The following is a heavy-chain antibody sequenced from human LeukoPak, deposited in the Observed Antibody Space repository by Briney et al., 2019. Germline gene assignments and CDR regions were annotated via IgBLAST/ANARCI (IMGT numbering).Heavy chain of an antibody. CDR2: IRFDGSSK. J-gene: IGHJ4*02. CDR1: GFSFSDYA. Sequence: PGGSLRLSCGASGFSFSDYAMHWVRQAPGKGLEWVAFIRFDGSSKDYADSVKGRFTISRDNSKNTLYLQMNSLRAEDTAVYYCAKDLSNYYYFDYWGQGTLVTVSS. V-gene: IGHV3-30*02. D-gene: IGHD4-11*01. CDR3: AKDLSNYYYFDY.